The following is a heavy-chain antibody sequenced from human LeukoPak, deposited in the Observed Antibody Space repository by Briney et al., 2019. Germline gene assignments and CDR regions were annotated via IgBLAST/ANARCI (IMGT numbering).Heavy chain of an antibody. CDR3: AKNRWGSVATPDS. J-gene: IGHJ4*02. V-gene: IGHV3-30*02. CDR1: GFNFSDYD. Sequence: PGGSLRLSCAAPGFNFSDYDIPSVRLAPGKGLEWVTFIRYDGSNTYAESVKGRFTISRDNSKNTVYLQMNSLAIEDTAIYYCAKNRWGSVATPDSWGQGTVVTVSS. CDR2: IRYDGSNT. D-gene: IGHD5-12*01.